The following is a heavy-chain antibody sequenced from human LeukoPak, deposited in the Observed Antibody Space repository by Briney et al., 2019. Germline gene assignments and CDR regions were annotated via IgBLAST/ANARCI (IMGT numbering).Heavy chain of an antibody. CDR2: IIPIFGTA. D-gene: IGHD2-15*01. J-gene: IGHJ6*02. CDR3: ARAIYCSGGSCYYYYGMDV. Sequence: GASVKVSCKASGGTFSSYAISWVRQAPGQGLEWMGGIIPIFGTANYAQKFQGRVTITADESTSTAYMELSSLRSEDTAVYYCARAIYCSGGSCYYYYGMDVWGQGTTVTVSS. V-gene: IGHV1-69*13. CDR1: GGTFSSYA.